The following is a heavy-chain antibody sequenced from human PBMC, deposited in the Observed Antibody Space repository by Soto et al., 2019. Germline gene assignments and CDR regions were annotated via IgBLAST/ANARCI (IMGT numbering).Heavy chain of an antibody. CDR3: ARGPFGSSGWFDAFDI. Sequence: ASVKVSCKASGYTFTSYDINWVRQATGQGLEWMGWMNPNSGNTGYAQKFQGRVTMTRNTSISTAYMELSSLRSEDTAVYYCARGPFGSSGWFDAFDIWGQGKMFTVPS. D-gene: IGHD6-19*01. CDR1: GYTFTSYD. CDR2: MNPNSGNT. J-gene: IGHJ3*02. V-gene: IGHV1-8*01.